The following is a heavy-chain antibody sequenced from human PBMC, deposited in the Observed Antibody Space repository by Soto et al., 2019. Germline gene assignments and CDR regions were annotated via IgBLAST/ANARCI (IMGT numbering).Heavy chain of an antibody. J-gene: IGHJ5*02. CDR2: IYFSGTT. D-gene: IGHD3-22*01. V-gene: IGHV4-31*03. Sequence: PSETLSLTCTVSGGSISSGDYYWSWIRQHPGKGLEWIGTIYFSGTTYYNPSLKSRVTISVDTSKSQFSLKLSSVTAADTAVYYCARRDRSGFSYWLDTWGQGTQVTDYS. CDR1: GGSISSGDYY. CDR3: ARRDRSGFSYWLDT.